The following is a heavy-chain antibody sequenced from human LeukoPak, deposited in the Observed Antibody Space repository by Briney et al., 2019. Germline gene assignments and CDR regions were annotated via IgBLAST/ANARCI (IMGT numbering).Heavy chain of an antibody. CDR2: IVPRSGDT. CDR3: AVSIQAASIPAFDY. J-gene: IGHJ4*02. V-gene: IGHV1-2*02. CDR1: GYSFTAHH. Sequence: ASVNVSCKPSGYSFTAHHIHWMRQAPGQGLEWVGWIVPRSGDTNYAQRFQGRVTMTRETSISTVYMELSGLTSDDTAVYYCAVSIQAASIPAFDYWGQGAPVTVSS. D-gene: IGHD6-25*01.